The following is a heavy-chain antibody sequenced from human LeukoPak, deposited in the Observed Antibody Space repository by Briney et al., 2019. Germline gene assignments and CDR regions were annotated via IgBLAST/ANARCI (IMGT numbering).Heavy chain of an antibody. J-gene: IGHJ6*02. D-gene: IGHD5-18*01. CDR1: GFTFSSYA. CDR3: ARDRADTAIGYYYGLDV. Sequence: GRSLRLSCAASGFTFSSYAMHWVRQAPGKGLEWVAVISYDGSNKYYADSVKGRFTISRDNSKNTLYLQMSSLRVEDTAVLYCARDRADTAIGYYYGLDVWAQGTTVTVSS. CDR2: ISYDGSNK. V-gene: IGHV3-30-3*01.